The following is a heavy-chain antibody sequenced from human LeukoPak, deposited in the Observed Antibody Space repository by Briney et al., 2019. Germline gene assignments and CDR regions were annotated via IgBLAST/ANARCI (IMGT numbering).Heavy chain of an antibody. CDR3: ARDTAHKDAFDI. CDR1: GYTFTSYG. V-gene: IGHV1-18*01. CDR2: ISAYNGNT. Sequence: ASVKVSCKASGYTFTSYGIGWVRQAPGQGLEWMGWISAYNGNTNYAQKLQGRVTMTTDTSTSTAYMELRSLRSDDTAVYYCARDTAHKDAFDIWGQGTMATVSP. J-gene: IGHJ3*02. D-gene: IGHD5-18*01.